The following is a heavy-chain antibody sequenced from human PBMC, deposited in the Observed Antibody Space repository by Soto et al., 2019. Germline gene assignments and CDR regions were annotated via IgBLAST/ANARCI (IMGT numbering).Heavy chain of an antibody. CDR2: ILVDGRT. V-gene: IGHV3-23*01. Sequence: GSLRLSCAASGFICSSYYMSWVLQAPGKGLEWVSTILVDGRTFYVDSVKGRFTISRDNSKNTVYLQMNSLTAEDTALYYCAKATATGGGAFDICGQGTMVTVSS. J-gene: IGHJ3*02. CDR1: GFICSSYY. CDR3: AKATATGGGAFDI. D-gene: IGHD2-8*02.